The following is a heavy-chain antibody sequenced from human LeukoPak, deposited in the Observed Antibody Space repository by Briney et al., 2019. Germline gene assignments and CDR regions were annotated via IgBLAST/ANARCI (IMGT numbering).Heavy chain of an antibody. CDR1: GFTFSDYY. CDR2: IKGIGPTT. D-gene: IGHD3-16*01. J-gene: IGHJ6*03. Sequence: PGGSLRLPCAASGFTFSDYYMSWIRQAPGKGLELVSTIKGIGPTTYYADSLKGRFTISRDNAKNSLFLQMSSLRADDTAIYYCARAGELRYMDVWGKGTAVTVSS. CDR3: ARAGELRYMDV. V-gene: IGHV3-11*04.